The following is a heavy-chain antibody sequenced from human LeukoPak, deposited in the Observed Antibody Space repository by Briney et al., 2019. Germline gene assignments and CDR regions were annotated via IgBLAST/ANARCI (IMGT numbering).Heavy chain of an antibody. J-gene: IGHJ3*02. D-gene: IGHD3-3*01. CDR1: GYTFTSYG. Sequence: ASVKFSCKASGYTFTSYGISWVRQAPGQGLEWMGWISAYNGNTNYAQKLQGRVTMTTDTSTSTAYMELRSLRSDDTAVYYCARSVWSGYTDAFDIWGQGTMVTVSS. CDR2: ISAYNGNT. CDR3: ARSVWSGYTDAFDI. V-gene: IGHV1-18*01.